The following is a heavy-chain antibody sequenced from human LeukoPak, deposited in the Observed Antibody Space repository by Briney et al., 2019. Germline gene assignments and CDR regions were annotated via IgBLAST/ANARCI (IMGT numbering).Heavy chain of an antibody. CDR3: ARDQSGSYIFDY. CDR2: IYYSGIT. CDR1: GDSISSYY. J-gene: IGHJ4*02. D-gene: IGHD1-26*01. V-gene: IGHV4-59*01. Sequence: PSETLSLTCTVFGDSISSYYWSWIRQPPGKGLEWIGSIYYSGITSYNPSLKSRVIISVHTSKNQFSPKLSSVTAADAAVYYCARDQSGSYIFDYWGQGTLVTVSS.